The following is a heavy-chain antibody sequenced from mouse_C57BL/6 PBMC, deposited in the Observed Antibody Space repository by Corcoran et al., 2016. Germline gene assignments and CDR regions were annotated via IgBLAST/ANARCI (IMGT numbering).Heavy chain of an antibody. Sequence: QVQLQQSGAELVKPGDSVKISCNASGYAISSYWMNWVRQRPGKGLEWIGQIYPGDGDTNYNGKFKGKATMTATKSSRTAYMQLSSLTSEDSAVYFCAREVGIYYGNPARFAYLGQGTLVTVSA. CDR3: AREVGIYYGNPARFAY. CDR1: GYAISSYW. CDR2: IYPGDGDT. D-gene: IGHD2-1*01. J-gene: IGHJ3*01. V-gene: IGHV1-80*01.